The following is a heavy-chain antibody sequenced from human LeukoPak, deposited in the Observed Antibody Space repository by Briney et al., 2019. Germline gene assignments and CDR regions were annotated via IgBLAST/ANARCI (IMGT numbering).Heavy chain of an antibody. V-gene: IGHV4-59*01. Sequence: SETLSLTCTVSGGSLSSYFWSWLRQPPGKGLEGIGCIYYSGSTNYTPSLTRRVTISVDPPKNQFSLKLSSATAAHTAVYYCARKGYDSSGYSFFDLWGRGTLVTVSS. D-gene: IGHD3-22*01. CDR3: ARKGYDSSGYSFFDL. J-gene: IGHJ2*01. CDR2: IYYSGST. CDR1: GGSLSSYF.